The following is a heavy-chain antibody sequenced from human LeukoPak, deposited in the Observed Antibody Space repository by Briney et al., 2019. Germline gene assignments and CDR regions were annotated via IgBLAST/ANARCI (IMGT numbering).Heavy chain of an antibody. V-gene: IGHV3-48*01. CDR3: ARYYYDSSGYPYYFDY. D-gene: IGHD3-22*01. CDR2: ISSSSDSI. CDR1: GFTFSSYG. J-gene: IGHJ4*02. Sequence: GGSLRLSCAASGFTFSSYGMNWVRQAPGKRLEWVSYISSSSDSIYYADSVKGRFTISRDNSKNTVYLQMNSLRAEDTAVYYCARYYYDSSGYPYYFDYWGQGTLVTISS.